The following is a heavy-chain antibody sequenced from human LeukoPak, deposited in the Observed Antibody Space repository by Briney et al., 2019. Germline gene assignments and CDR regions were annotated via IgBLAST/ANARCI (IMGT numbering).Heavy chain of an antibody. V-gene: IGHV4-59*01. CDR2: IYYSGST. Sequence: SETLSLTCTLSARSISSYYWSSIRHPPGNWLELIGYIYYSGSTNYDPSLKSRVTISVDTSKNQLSVKLSSVTAADTAVYYCARDSRRIYYYYYMDVWGKGTTVNVSS. J-gene: IGHJ6*03. CDR3: ARDSRRIYYYYYMDV. CDR1: ARSISSYY.